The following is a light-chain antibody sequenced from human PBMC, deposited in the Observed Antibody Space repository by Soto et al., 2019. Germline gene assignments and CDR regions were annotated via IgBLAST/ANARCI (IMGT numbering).Light chain of an antibody. CDR2: GAS. CDR1: QSVSSY. CDR3: QQYNNWPAIT. V-gene: IGKV3D-15*01. Sequence: ELVLTQSPGTLSLSPGDSAALSCKASQSVSSYLAWYQQKPGQAPRLLIYGASTRVTGIPATFSGSGSGTQFTLTISSLQSEDFAVYYCQQYNNWPAITFGQGTRLEIK. J-gene: IGKJ5*01.